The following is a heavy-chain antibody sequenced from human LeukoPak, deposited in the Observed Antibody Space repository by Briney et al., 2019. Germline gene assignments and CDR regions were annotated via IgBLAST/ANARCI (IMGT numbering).Heavy chain of an antibody. CDR1: GFTFSSYP. D-gene: IGHD6-25*01. Sequence: GGSLRLSCAASGFTFSSYPMSWLRQAPGEGLEGFSAISGSAGSTYYADSVKGRFTISRDNPKNPLYLQMNSLRAEDTAVYYCAKDRTAAAAHYGMDVWGKGTTVTVSS. J-gene: IGHJ6*04. V-gene: IGHV3-23*01. CDR2: ISGSAGST. CDR3: AKDRTAAAAHYGMDV.